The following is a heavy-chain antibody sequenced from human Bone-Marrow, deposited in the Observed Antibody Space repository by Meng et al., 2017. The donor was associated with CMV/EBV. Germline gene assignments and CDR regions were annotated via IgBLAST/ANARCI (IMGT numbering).Heavy chain of an antibody. CDR2: INHSGST. Sequence: SETLSLTCAVYGGSFSGYYWSWIRQPPGKGLEWIGEINHSGSTNYNPSLKSRVTISVDTSKNQFSLKLSSVTAADTAVYYCARGSSGRGRYFDYWGQGTRVTCSS. J-gene: IGHJ4*02. CDR3: ARGSSGRGRYFDY. CDR1: GGSFSGYY. D-gene: IGHD6-19*01. V-gene: IGHV4-34*01.